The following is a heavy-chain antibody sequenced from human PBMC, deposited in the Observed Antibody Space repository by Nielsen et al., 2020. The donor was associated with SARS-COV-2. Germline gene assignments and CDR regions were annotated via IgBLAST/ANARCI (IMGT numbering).Heavy chain of an antibody. D-gene: IGHD3-10*01. J-gene: IGHJ6*02. Sequence: KVSCKGSGYSFTSYWIGWARQMPGKGLEWMGIIYPGDSDTRYSPSFQGQVTISADKSISTAYLQWSSLKASDTAMYYCARQGGFGEFDYYYGMDVWGQGTTVTVSS. CDR2: IYPGDSDT. CDR1: GYSFTSYW. CDR3: ARQGGFGEFDYYYGMDV. V-gene: IGHV5-51*01.